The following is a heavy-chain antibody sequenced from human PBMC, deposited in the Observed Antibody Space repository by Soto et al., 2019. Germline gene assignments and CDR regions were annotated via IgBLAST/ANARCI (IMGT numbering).Heavy chain of an antibody. D-gene: IGHD4-17*01. J-gene: IGHJ4*02. CDR3: ARLWTTVANDY. Sequence: QVQLQESGPGLVKPSETLSLTCTVSGGSISGNYWTWIRQPPGKGLEWIGYIYYSGSTNYNPSRKRRVTISIDTSKNQYSLQLSAMAAADTAVYYCARLWTTVANDYWCQGTLITVSS. CDR1: GGSISGNY. CDR2: IYYSGST. V-gene: IGHV4-59*08.